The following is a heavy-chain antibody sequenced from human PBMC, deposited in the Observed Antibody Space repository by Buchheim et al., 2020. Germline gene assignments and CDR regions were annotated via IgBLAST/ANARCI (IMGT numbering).Heavy chain of an antibody. J-gene: IGHJ4*02. D-gene: IGHD2-2*01. CDR2: ISYDGSSK. Sequence: VQLMESGGGLVKPGGSLRLSCAASGFTFSTSAMHWVRQAPGKGLEWVAVISYDGSSKDYTDSVRGRFTFSRDNSKNTLYLQMNSLGDEDTAVYYCATTVDCSSASCFRPFDHWGQGTL. CDR3: ATTVDCSSASCFRPFDH. V-gene: IGHV3-30-3*01. CDR1: GFTFSTSA.